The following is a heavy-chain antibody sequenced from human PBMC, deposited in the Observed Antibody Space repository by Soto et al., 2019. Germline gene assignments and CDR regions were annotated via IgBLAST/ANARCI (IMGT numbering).Heavy chain of an antibody. Sequence: QVQLVQSGPEVKKPGSSVKVSGKASGGTFSDSVTSWVRQAHGQGLEWMGGIVPIFGKANLAEKFQDRVTITADESTSTAYMKLSSLRSEDSAVYYCARGRDGSNYYFDYWGQGTLVTVSS. CDR2: IVPIFGKA. CDR1: GGTFSDSV. J-gene: IGHJ4*02. D-gene: IGHD3-10*01. V-gene: IGHV1-69*01. CDR3: ARGRDGSNYYFDY.